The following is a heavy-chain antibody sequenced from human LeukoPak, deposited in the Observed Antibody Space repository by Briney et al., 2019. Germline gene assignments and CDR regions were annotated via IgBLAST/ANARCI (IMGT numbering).Heavy chain of an antibody. V-gene: IGHV4-4*02. CDR2: IYHSGST. Sequence: SETLSLTCAVSGGSISSSNWWSWVRQPPGKGLEWIGEIYHSGSTNYNPSLKSRVTISVDTSKNQFSLKLSSVTAADTAVYYCARHGTSYYYDSSGFEEYFQHWGQGTLVTVSS. CDR3: ARHGTSYYYDSSGFEEYFQH. J-gene: IGHJ1*01. CDR1: GGSISSSNW. D-gene: IGHD3-22*01.